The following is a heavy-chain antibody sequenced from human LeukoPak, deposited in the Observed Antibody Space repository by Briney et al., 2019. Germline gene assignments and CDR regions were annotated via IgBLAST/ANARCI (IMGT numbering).Heavy chain of an antibody. V-gene: IGHV1-69*13. CDR1: GGTFSSYA. D-gene: IGHD3-22*01. CDR2: IIPIFGTA. J-gene: IGHJ4*02. Sequence: ASVKVSCKASGGTFSSYAISWVRQAPGQGLEWMGGIIPIFGTANYAQKFQGRVTITADESTSTVYMELSSLRSEDTAVYYCARDLKYYYDSSGHGFDYWGQGTLVTVSS. CDR3: ARDLKYYYDSSGHGFDY.